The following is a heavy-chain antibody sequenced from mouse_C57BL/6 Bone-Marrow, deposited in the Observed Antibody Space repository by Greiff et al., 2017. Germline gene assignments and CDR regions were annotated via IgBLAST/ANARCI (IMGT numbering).Heavy chain of an antibody. Sequence: LVESGAELARPGASVTLSCKASGYTFTSYGISWVKQRTGPGLEWIGEIYPRSGNTYYNEKFKGKATLTADKSSSTAYMELRSLTSEDSAVYFCARWDYYGSSYGRYFDVWGTGTTVTVSS. CDR2: IYPRSGNT. J-gene: IGHJ1*03. V-gene: IGHV1-81*01. D-gene: IGHD1-1*01. CDR1: GYTFTSYG. CDR3: ARWDYYGSSYGRYFDV.